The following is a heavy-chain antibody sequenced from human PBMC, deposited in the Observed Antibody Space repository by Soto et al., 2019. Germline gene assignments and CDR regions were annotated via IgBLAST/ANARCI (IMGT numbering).Heavy chain of an antibody. CDR3: DRFPSKSGFNWFDT. CDR1: GASLNSDY. CDR2: IYHMGGT. Sequence: PSETLSLTCTVSGASLNSDYWSWIRQAPGKGLEWIGYIYHMGGTDYNPSLNSRVTISIDKSKNQFSLNLRSVTAADTAVYFCDRFPSKSGFNWFDTWRQGTQLTVSP. V-gene: IGHV4-59*03. D-gene: IGHD5-12*01. J-gene: IGHJ5*02.